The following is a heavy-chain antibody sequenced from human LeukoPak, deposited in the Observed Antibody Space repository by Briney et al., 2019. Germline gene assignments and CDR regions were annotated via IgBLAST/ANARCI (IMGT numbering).Heavy chain of an antibody. CDR1: GGTFSSYA. V-gene: IGHV1-69*04. J-gene: IGHJ4*02. Sequence: SVKVSCKASGGTFSSYAISWVRQAPGQGLEWMGRIIPILGIANYAQKFQGRVTITADKSTSTAYMELSSLRSEDTAVYYCARDLGDSSGYYYVGPGYWGQGTLVTVSS. CDR3: ARDLGDSSGYYYVGPGY. D-gene: IGHD3-22*01. CDR2: IIPILGIA.